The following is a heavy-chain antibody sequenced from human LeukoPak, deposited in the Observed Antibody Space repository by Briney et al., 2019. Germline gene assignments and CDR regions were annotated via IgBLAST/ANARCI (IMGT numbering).Heavy chain of an antibody. CDR2: IYYSGST. D-gene: IGHD2-21*01. J-gene: IGHJ4*02. CDR3: ARVGVSRYFDY. CDR1: GGSISSSSYY. V-gene: IGHV4-39*07. Sequence: PSETLSLTCTVSGGSISSSSYYWGWIRQPPGKGLGWIGSIYYSGSTYYNPSLKSRVTISVDTSKNQSSLKLSSVTAADTAVYYCARVGVSRYFDYWGQGTLVTVSS.